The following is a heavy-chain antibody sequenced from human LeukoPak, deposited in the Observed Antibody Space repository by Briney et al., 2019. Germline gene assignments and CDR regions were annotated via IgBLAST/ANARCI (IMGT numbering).Heavy chain of an antibody. J-gene: IGHJ5*02. CDR1: GGTFSSYA. Sequence: SVKVSCKASGGTFSSYAISWVRQAPGQGLEWMGGIIPIFGTANYAQKFQGRVTITTDESTSTAYMELSSLRSEDTAVYYCARWMDTAMVGRGENWFDPWGLGTLVTVSS. CDR3: ARWMDTAMVGRGENWFDP. CDR2: IIPIFGTA. V-gene: IGHV1-69*05. D-gene: IGHD5-18*01.